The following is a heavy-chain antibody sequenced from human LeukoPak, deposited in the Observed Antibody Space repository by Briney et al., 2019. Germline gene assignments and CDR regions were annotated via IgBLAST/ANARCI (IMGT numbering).Heavy chain of an antibody. CDR3: ARDCSSTSCYGSYYYGMDV. V-gene: IGHV3-7*01. J-gene: IGHJ6*02. Sequence: GGSLRLSCAASGFTFSSYWMSWVRQAPGKGLEWVANIEQDGSEKYYVDSVKGRFTISRDNAKNSLYLQMNGLRAEDTAVYYCARDCSSTSCYGSYYYGMDVWGQGTTVTVSS. D-gene: IGHD2-2*01. CDR1: GFTFSSYW. CDR2: IEQDGSEK.